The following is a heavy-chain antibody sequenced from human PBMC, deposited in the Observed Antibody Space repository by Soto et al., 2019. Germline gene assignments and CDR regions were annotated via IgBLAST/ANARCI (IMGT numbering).Heavy chain of an antibody. D-gene: IGHD2-15*01. CDR2: IIPIFGTA. V-gene: IGHV1-69*13. CDR1: GGTFSSYA. CDR3: ARDSSPIVVVVAARLRYYYYGMDV. J-gene: IGHJ6*02. Sequence: SVEGWCKAPGGTFSSYAISWGRQAPVQGLEWMGGIIPIFGTANYAQKFQGRVTITADESTSTAYMELSSLRSEDTAVSYCARDSSPIVVVVAARLRYYYYGMDVWGQGTTVTVYS.